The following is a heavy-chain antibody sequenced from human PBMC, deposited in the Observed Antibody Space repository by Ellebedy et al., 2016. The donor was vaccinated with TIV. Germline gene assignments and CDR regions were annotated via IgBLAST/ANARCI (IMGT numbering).Heavy chain of an antibody. J-gene: IGHJ4*02. Sequence: AASVKVSCKASGYTFTSYGISWVRQAPGQGLEWMGWISAYNGNTNYAQKLQGRVTMTTDTSTSTASMELRSLRSDDTAVYYCARDYYDSSGYYSYFDYWGQGTLVTVSS. D-gene: IGHD3-22*01. V-gene: IGHV1-18*01. CDR2: ISAYNGNT. CDR3: ARDYYDSSGYYSYFDY. CDR1: GYTFTSYG.